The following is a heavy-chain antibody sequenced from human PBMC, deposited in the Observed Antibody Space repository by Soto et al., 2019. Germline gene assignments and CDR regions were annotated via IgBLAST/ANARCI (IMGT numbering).Heavy chain of an antibody. D-gene: IGHD6-13*01. V-gene: IGHV4-34*01. CDR1: GGSFSGYY. Sequence: SETLSLTCAVYGGSFSGYYWSWIRQPPGKGLEWIGEISHSGSTNYNPSLKSRVTISVDTSKNQFSLKLSSVTAADTAVYYCARGQVAAAGIYYWGQGTLVTVSS. CDR3: ARGQVAAAGIYY. CDR2: ISHSGST. J-gene: IGHJ4*02.